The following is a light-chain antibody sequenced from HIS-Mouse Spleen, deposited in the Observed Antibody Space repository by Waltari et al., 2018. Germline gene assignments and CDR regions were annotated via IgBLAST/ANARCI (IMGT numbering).Light chain of an antibody. Sequence: SYELTQPSSVSVSPGQTARIPCPGDVLATKYARWFQQRPGQAPVLVIYKDSERPSGIPERVAGSSSGNTVTLTISGAQVEEEADYYCYAAADNSGVFGGGTKLTVL. J-gene: IGLJ2*01. CDR1: VLATKY. CDR3: YAAADNSGV. V-gene: IGLV3-27*01. CDR2: KDS.